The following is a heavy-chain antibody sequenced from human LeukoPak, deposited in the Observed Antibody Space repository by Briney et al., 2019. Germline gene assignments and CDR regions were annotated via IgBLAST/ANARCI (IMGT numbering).Heavy chain of an antibody. CDR2: IKQDGSEK. CDR3: ARGLGINGLALDM. V-gene: IGHV3-7*05. CDR1: GFTFSSNW. J-gene: IGHJ3*02. Sequence: PGGSLRLSCAAAGFTFSSNWMSWVRQAPGKGLQWVANIKQDGSEKYYVDSVKGRLTISRDNAKKSLYLQMNSLRGEDTAVYYCARGLGINGLALDMWGQGTMVTVSS. D-gene: IGHD3-10*01.